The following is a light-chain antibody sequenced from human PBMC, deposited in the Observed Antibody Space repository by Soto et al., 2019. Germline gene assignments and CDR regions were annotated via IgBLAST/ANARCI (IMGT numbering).Light chain of an antibody. J-gene: IGKJ1*01. CDR2: GAS. CDR3: QQYGSSET. V-gene: IGKV3-20*01. CDR1: QSVSSN. Sequence: EIVMTQSPATLSVSPGERATLSCRASQSVSSNLAWYQQKPGQAPRLLIYGASSRATGIPDRFSGSGSGTDFPLTISRLEPEDFAVYYCQQYGSSETFGQGTKVDIK.